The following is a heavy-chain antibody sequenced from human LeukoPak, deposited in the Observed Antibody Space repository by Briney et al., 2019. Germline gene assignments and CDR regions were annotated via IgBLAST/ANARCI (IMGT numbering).Heavy chain of an antibody. CDR2: INYNGYIS. D-gene: IGHD1-26*01. J-gene: IGHJ4*02. CDR1: GFNFYDYP. V-gene: IGHV3-43*01. Sequence: GGSLRLSCAASGFNFYDYPMHWVRQDPGKSLEWVSLINYNGYISYYEAFVRGRFTLSRHNAKNSLYLPMNRLTTHDTALYYFAKARWERNFDYWGQGTLVTVSS. CDR3: AKARWERNFDY.